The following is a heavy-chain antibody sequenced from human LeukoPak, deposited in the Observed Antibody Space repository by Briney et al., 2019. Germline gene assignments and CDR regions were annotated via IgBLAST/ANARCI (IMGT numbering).Heavy chain of an antibody. J-gene: IGHJ4*02. Sequence: SSETLSCTCSVSDVSISRSSYYWGWIRQPPGKGLEWIGTFYYSGFTYYNPSLKNRVTISVDTSKNQFSLKLSSVTAEDTAVYYCARLKVGTTHLGYWGQGTMVTVSS. CDR1: DVSISRSSYY. CDR3: ARLKVGTTHLGY. D-gene: IGHD1-26*01. CDR2: FYYSGFT. V-gene: IGHV4-39*01.